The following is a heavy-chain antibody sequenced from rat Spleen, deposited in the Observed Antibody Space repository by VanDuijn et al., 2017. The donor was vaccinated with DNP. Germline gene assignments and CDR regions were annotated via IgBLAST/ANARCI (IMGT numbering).Heavy chain of an antibody. J-gene: IGHJ4*01. CDR3: ARSGYYAMDA. V-gene: IGHV1-43*01. D-gene: IGHD4-3*01. Sequence: QIQLQQSGAELAKPGSSVKISCKASGYTFTNYYISWIKQTTGQGLDYIGYINTGSGNTNYNENFKGKATLTVDKSSSTAFMQLSSLTPDDSAVYYCARSGYYAMDAWGQGTSVTVSP. CDR1: GYTFTNYY. CDR2: INTGSGNT.